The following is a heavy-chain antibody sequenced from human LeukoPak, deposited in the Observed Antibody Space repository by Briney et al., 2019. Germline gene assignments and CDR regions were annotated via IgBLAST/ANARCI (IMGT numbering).Heavy chain of an antibody. Sequence: SGPTLVNPTQTLTLTCTFSGFSLSTSGVGVGWIRQPPGKALEWLALIHWNDDKRYSPSLKSRLTITKDTSKNQVVLTMTNMDPVDTATYYCAHSALAAGGSGSYYMEYYYYGMDVWGQGTTVTVSS. CDR3: AHSALAAGGSGSYYMEYYYYGMDV. D-gene: IGHD3-10*01. V-gene: IGHV2-5*01. CDR1: GFSLSTSGVG. J-gene: IGHJ6*02. CDR2: IHWNDDK.